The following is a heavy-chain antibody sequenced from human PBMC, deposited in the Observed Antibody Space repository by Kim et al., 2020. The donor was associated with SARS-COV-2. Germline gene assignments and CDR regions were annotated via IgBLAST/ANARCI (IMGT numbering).Heavy chain of an antibody. V-gene: IGHV1-8*01. CDR2: MNPNSGNT. Sequence: ASVKVSCKASGYTFTSYDINWVRQATGQGLEWMGWMNPNSGNTGYAQKFQGRVTMTRNTSISTAYMELSSLRSEDTAVYYCARGGGGRLIDYYYYYGMDVLGQRDPG. CDR3: ARGGGGRLIDYYYYYGMDV. CDR1: GYTFTSYD. D-gene: IGHD2-8*01. J-gene: IGHJ6*04.